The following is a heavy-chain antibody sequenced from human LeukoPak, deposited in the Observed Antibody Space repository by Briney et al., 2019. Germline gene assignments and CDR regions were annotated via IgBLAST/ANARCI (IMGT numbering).Heavy chain of an antibody. Sequence: SETLSLTCTVSGGSISSYYWSWIRQPPGKGLEWIGYIYYSGSTNYNPSFKSRVTISVDTSKNQFSLKLSSVTAADTAVYYCARESSYYFDYWGQGTLVTVSS. CDR3: ARESSYYFDY. J-gene: IGHJ4*02. CDR2: IYYSGST. D-gene: IGHD2-2*01. CDR1: GGSISSYY. V-gene: IGHV4-59*01.